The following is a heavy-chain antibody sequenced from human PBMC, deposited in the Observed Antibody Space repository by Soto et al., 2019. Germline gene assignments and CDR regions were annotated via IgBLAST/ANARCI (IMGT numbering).Heavy chain of an antibody. CDR2: INPNSGDT. Sequence: ASVKVSCKASGYTFTSYDINWVRQATGQGLEWMGSINPNSGDTGYAQKFQGRVTMTMNTSITTAYMELSSLRSEGTAVYYCAFEVATANFDYWGQGTLVTVSS. J-gene: IGHJ4*02. D-gene: IGHD5-12*01. V-gene: IGHV1-8*01. CDR1: GYTFTSYD. CDR3: AFEVATANFDY.